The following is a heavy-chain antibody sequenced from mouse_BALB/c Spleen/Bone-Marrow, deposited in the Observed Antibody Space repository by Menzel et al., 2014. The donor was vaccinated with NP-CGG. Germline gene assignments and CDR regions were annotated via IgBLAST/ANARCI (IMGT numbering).Heavy chain of an antibody. Sequence: VQLQRSGAEVVKPGASVKVSCKASGYTFTDYWMQWVKQRPGQGLEWIGEIEPSDSYTNYNQDFKGKATLTVDKSSSTAYMQLSSLTSEDSAVYYCARGRTTVVSDYWGQGTSLTVSS. J-gene: IGHJ2*02. CDR2: IEPSDSYT. V-gene: IGHV1-69*02. CDR3: ARGRTTVVSDY. D-gene: IGHD1-1*01. CDR1: GYTFTDYW.